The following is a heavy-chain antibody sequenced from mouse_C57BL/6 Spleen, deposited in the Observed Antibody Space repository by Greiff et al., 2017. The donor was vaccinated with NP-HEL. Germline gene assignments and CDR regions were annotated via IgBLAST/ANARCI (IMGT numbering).Heavy chain of an antibody. CDR3: ARYDDDEEFAN. CDR1: GYTFTSYW. D-gene: IGHD2-4*01. Sequence: QVQLQQPGAELVKPGASVKMSCKASGYTFTSYWITWVKQRPGQGLEWIGDIYPGSGSTNYNEKFKSKATLTGDTSSSTAYMQRSSLTSEDSAVDFCARYDDDEEFANWGQWTLVTVSA. CDR2: IYPGSGST. J-gene: IGHJ3*01. V-gene: IGHV1-55*01.